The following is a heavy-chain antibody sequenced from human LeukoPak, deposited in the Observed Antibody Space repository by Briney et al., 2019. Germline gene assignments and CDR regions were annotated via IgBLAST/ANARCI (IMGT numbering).Heavy chain of an antibody. CDR1: GGSLSGCY. Sequence: SETLSLTCDVYGGSLSGCYWSWICQPPGKGLEWIGRIYTSGSTNYNPSLKSRVTMSVDTSKNQFSLKLSSVTAADTAVYYCARDPGWDYSKSAFDIWGQGTMVTVSS. D-gene: IGHD4-11*01. J-gene: IGHJ3*02. CDR3: ARDPGWDYSKSAFDI. CDR2: IYTSGST. V-gene: IGHV4-59*10.